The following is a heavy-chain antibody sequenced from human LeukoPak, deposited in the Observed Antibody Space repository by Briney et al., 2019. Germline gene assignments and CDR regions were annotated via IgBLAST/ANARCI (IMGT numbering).Heavy chain of an antibody. CDR1: GFTLRSYS. V-gene: IGHV3-21*01. J-gene: IGHJ4*02. D-gene: IGHD2-8*01. Sequence: TGGSLRLSCAASGFTLRSYSMNWLRQAPGKGLEGVSSIISSSSYIYYPHSVKGRFTIYRENAKTSLYLKMNSLRAEDTAVYYCARVVPEIVHGYYFDYWGQGTLVTVSS. CDR2: IISSSSYI. CDR3: ARVVPEIVHGYYFDY.